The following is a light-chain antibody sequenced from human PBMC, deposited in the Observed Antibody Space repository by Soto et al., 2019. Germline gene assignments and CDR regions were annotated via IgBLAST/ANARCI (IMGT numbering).Light chain of an antibody. CDR1: QSFRGL. CDR2: DAY. CDR3: QQYNIWSLYT. J-gene: IGKJ2*01. Sequence: EVVLTQSPVTLSLSPGERATLSCRASQSFRGLLAWYQQKPGQAPRLLIYDAYNRATGIPAKFSGSGSRTEFSLTISSLQSEDSAVYYCQQYNIWSLYTFGQGTKLEIK. V-gene: IGKV3-15*01.